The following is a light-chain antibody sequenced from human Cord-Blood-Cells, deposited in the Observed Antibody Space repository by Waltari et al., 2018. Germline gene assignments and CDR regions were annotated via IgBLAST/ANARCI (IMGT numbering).Light chain of an antibody. CDR2: LGS. CDR1: QRLQHRNGHNY. V-gene: IGKV2-28*01. J-gene: IGKJ2*01. CDR3: VQALPTPHT. Sequence: IVRTQSPRSLPVTPGTAASISCRSNQRLQHRNGHNYLDWYLQKQGQSPQLLIYLGSKPAFGVSDRFSGSGSGTDVKLNISRVEGKDVGVYDCVQALPTPHTFGHGTKLEIK.